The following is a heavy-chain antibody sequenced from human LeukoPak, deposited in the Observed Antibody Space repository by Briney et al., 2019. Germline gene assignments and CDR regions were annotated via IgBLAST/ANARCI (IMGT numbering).Heavy chain of an antibody. D-gene: IGHD7-27*01. CDR3: ARDGEGDEGWDY. V-gene: IGHV4-59*11. CDR1: GVSIRSHY. Sequence: SETLSLTCTVSGVSIRSHYWSWIRQPPGKGLEWIGYIYYSGSSNYNPSLKSRVTISVDTSKNQFSLNLSYVTAADTAVCYCARDGEGDEGWDYWGQGTLVTVSS. CDR2: IYYSGSS. J-gene: IGHJ4*02.